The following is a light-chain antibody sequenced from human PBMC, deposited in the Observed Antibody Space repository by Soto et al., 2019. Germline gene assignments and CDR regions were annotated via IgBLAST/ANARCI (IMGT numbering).Light chain of an antibody. J-gene: IGLJ2*01. V-gene: IGLV1-44*01. CDR1: TSNIGSHT. CDR2: SNT. Sequence: QSVLTQPPSASGTPGQTIVISCSGGTSNIGSHTVNWFQQLPGTAPRLLIYSNTQRPSGVPDRFSGSKSGTSASLAINGLPSQYEGDYYCAAWDDSLNGVVFGGGTQLTVL. CDR3: AAWDDSLNGVV.